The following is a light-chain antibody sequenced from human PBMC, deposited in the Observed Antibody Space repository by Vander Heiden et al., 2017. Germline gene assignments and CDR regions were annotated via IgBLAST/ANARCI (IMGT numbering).Light chain of an antibody. V-gene: IGLV3-1*01. CDR3: QAWDSSTAV. Sequence: SYELTPPPSVSVSPGQTASITCSGDKLGDKYACWYQQKPGQSPVLVIYQDSKRPSGIPERFSGYNSGNTATLTISGTQAMDEADYYCQAWDSSTAVFGTGTKVTVL. CDR2: QDS. CDR1: KLGDKY. J-gene: IGLJ1*01.